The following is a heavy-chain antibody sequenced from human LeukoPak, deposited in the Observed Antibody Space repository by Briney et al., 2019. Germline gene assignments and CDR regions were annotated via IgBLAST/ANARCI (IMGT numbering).Heavy chain of an antibody. CDR3: ARVPSRRYCSGGSGYPYYYYGMDV. J-gene: IGHJ6*02. V-gene: IGHV4-34*01. CDR2: INHSGST. Sequence: SETLSLTCAVYGGSFSGYYWSWIRQPPGKGLEWIGEINHSGSTNYNLYLKSRVTISVDSPKDRFSLKLSSVTASVTAVYYCARVPSRRYCSGGSGYPYYYYGMDVWGQGTTVTVSS. D-gene: IGHD2-15*01. CDR1: GGSFSGYY.